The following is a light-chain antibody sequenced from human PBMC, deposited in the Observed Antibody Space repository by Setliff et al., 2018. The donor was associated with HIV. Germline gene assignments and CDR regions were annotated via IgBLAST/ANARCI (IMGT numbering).Light chain of an antibody. CDR1: SSDVGGYNY. V-gene: IGLV2-14*01. CDR2: EVT. CDR3: SSYTNSNSYV. J-gene: IGLJ1*01. Sequence: SALTQPASVSGSPGQSITMSCTGTSSDVGGYNYVSWYQHHPGKAPKLMIYEVTNRPSGVSSRFSGSKSGNTASLTIFGLQAEDEADYYCSSYTNSNSYVFGTGTKV.